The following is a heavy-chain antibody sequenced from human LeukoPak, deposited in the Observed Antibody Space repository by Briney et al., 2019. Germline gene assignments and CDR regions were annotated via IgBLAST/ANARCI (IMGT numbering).Heavy chain of an antibody. CDR1: GYTFTSYG. Sequence: ASVKVSCKASGYTFTSYGTSWVRQAPGQGLEWMGWISAYNGKTNYAQKFQGRATMTTDTSTNTAYMELRSLRSDDTAVYYCARDPQQLVGATGGGFEYWGQGTLVTVSS. D-gene: IGHD1-26*01. J-gene: IGHJ4*02. CDR3: ARDPQQLVGATGGGFEY. V-gene: IGHV1-18*01. CDR2: ISAYNGKT.